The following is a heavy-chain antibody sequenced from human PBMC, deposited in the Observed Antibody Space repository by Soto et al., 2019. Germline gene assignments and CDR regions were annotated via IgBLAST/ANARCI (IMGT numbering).Heavy chain of an antibody. CDR1: GGSISSFY. D-gene: IGHD2-8*02. Sequence: SETLSLTCTVSGGSISSFYWSWIRQPPGKGLEWIGYIYYSGSAYYNPSYKSRVSIVADTSTNRFFLNLKSVTATDTGVYYCAKTPTGYYDSWGQGILVTVSS. J-gene: IGHJ4*02. CDR2: IYYSGSA. V-gene: IGHV4-59*04. CDR3: AKTPTGYYDS.